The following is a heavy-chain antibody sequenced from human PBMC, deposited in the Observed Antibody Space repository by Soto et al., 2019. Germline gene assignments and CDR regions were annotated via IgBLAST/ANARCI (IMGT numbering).Heavy chain of an antibody. CDR2: IYSGGST. V-gene: IGHV3-53*01. CDR1: GFTVSSNY. D-gene: IGHD3-22*01. CDR3: ARDRVESGYPEYFQH. Sequence: EVQLVESGGGLIQPGGSLRLSCAASGFTVSSNYMSWVRQAPGKGLEWVSVIYSGGSTYYADAGKGRFTISRDNSKNTRYLQMNSLRAEDTAVYYCARDRVESGYPEYFQHCGQGTLGTVAS. J-gene: IGHJ1*01.